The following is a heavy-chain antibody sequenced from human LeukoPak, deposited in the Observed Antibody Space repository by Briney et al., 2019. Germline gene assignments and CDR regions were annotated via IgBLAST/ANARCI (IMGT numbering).Heavy chain of an antibody. Sequence: GGSLRLSCAASGFTFSSYSMNWVRQAPGKGLEWVSSISSSSSYIYYADSVKGRFTISRDNAKNSLYLQMNSLRAEDTAVYYCARGPFIAAVLSHYWGQGTLVTVSS. CDR2: ISSSSSYI. CDR1: GFTFSSYS. CDR3: ARGPFIAAVLSHY. V-gene: IGHV3-21*01. D-gene: IGHD5-12*01. J-gene: IGHJ4*02.